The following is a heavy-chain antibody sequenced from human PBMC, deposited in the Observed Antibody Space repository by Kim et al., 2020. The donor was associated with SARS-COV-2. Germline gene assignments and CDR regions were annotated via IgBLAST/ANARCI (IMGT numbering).Heavy chain of an antibody. J-gene: IGHJ4*02. D-gene: IGHD6-6*01. CDR2: ISTDGSRT. CDR1: GFTFSSCW. Sequence: GGSLRLSCAASGFTFSSCWMHWVRQVPGKGLVWVSHISTDGSRTNYADSVKGRFTISRDNARNTGYLQMSSLTIEDTAVYYCVARGGRGSSSSGFDYWGQGTLVTVSS. V-gene: IGHV3-74*01. CDR3: VARGGRGSSSSGFDY.